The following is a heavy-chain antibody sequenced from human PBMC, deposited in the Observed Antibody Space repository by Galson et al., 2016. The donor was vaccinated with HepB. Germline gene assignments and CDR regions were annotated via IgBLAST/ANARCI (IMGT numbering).Heavy chain of an antibody. V-gene: IGHV3-23*01. J-gene: IGHJ4*02. CDR3: AKHRDGGGFRVWVWAFGEFDY. CDR2: ISGSGGST. D-gene: IGHD3-16*01. Sequence: SLRLSCAASGFTFSSYAMRWVRQAPGKGLEWVSAISGSGGSTYYADSVKGRFTISRDNSKNTLYLQMNSLRAEDTAVYYCAKHRDGGGFRVWVWAFGEFDYWGQGTLVTVSS. CDR1: GFTFSSYA.